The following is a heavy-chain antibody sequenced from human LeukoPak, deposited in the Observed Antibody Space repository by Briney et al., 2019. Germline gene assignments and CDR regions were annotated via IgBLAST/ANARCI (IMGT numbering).Heavy chain of an antibody. D-gene: IGHD6-13*01. Sequence: SETLSLTCTVSGGPIRTYQWSWIRQPPGKGLEWIGNIHYSGSTNYNPSLKSRVTISVDTSKNQFSLKLSSVTAADTAVYYCARKGSSWTLNWFDPWGQGTLVTVSS. CDR3: ARKGSSWTLNWFDP. CDR2: IHYSGST. CDR1: GGPIRTYQ. V-gene: IGHV4-59*12. J-gene: IGHJ5*02.